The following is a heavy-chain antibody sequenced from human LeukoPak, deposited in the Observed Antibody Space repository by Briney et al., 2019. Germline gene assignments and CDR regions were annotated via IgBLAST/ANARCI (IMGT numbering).Heavy chain of an antibody. Sequence: GGSLRLSCAASGFTFSSYSMNWVRQAPGKGLEWVSYISSSSSTIYYADSVKGRFTISRDNAKNSLYLQMNSLRAEDTAVYYCARDGDGYNLDYWGQGTLVTVSS. V-gene: IGHV3-48*01. J-gene: IGHJ4*02. CDR3: ARDGDGYNLDY. CDR2: ISSSSSTI. CDR1: GFTFSSYS. D-gene: IGHD5-24*01.